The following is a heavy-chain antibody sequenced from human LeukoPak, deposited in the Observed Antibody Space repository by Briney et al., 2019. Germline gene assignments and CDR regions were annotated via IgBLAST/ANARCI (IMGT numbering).Heavy chain of an antibody. J-gene: IGHJ4*02. CDR2: IYYSGST. V-gene: IGHV4-59*01. CDR1: GDSISSYY. Sequence: SETLSLTCTVSGDSISSYYWSWIRQPPGKGLEWIGYIYYSGSTNYNPSLKSRVTISVDTSKNQFSLKLSSVTVADTAVYYCAKGSGWLLPQYFDFWGQGTLVTVSS. CDR3: AKGSGWLLPQYFDF. D-gene: IGHD2-21*01.